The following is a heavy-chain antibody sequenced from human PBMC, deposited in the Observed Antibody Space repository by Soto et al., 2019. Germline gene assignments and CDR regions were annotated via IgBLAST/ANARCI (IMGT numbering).Heavy chain of an antibody. Sequence: PSETLSLTCTVSGGSISSYYWSWIRQPPGKGLEWIGYIYYSGSTNYNPSLKSRVTISVDTSKNQFSLRLSSVTAADTAVYFCARLPRTTVAGTGTDFWGQGTLVTVSS. CDR2: IYYSGST. V-gene: IGHV4-59*08. CDR3: ARLPRTTVAGTGTDF. J-gene: IGHJ4*02. CDR1: GGSISSYY. D-gene: IGHD6-19*01.